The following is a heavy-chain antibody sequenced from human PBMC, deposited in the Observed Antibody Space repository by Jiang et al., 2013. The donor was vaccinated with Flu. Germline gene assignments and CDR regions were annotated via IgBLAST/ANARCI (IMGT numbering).Heavy chain of an antibody. CDR1: GYNFNKYG. V-gene: IGHV1-18*01. CDR2: ISAYNGNT. Sequence: EVRSLGPSVKVSCKASGYNFNKYGFSWVRQAPGQGLEWMGWISAYNGNTNYAQKVQGRVTMTLDTSTSTAYMELRSLTSDDTAVYYCARAVPAMDVWGQGTTVTVSS. J-gene: IGHJ6*02. CDR3: ARAVPAMDV.